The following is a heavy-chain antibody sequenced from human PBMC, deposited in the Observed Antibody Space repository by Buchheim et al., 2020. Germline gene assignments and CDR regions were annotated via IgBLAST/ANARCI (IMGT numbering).Heavy chain of an antibody. Sequence: QLQLQESGPGLVKPSETLSLTCTVSGGSISSSSYYWGWIRQPPGKGLEWIGSIYYSGSTYYNPSLKSRVTISVDTSKNQFSLKLSSVTAADTAVYYCARDKCSSTSYYGHYYYGMDVWGQGTT. CDR2: IYYSGST. D-gene: IGHD2-2*01. V-gene: IGHV4-39*07. CDR3: ARDKCSSTSYYGHYYYGMDV. CDR1: GGSISSSSYY. J-gene: IGHJ6*02.